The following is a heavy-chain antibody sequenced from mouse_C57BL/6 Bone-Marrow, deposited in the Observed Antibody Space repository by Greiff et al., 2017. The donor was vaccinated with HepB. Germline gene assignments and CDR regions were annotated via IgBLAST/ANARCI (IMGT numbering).Heavy chain of an antibody. CDR2: IDPNSGGT. J-gene: IGHJ4*01. CDR1: GYTFTSYC. V-gene: IGHV1-72*01. Sequence: VQLQQPGAELVKPGASVKLSCKASGYTFTSYCMHWVKQRPGRGLEWIGRIDPNSGGTTYTEKFKSKATLTVDKRSSTAYMQLSSLTSEDSAVYDWAGGGSNWHAMGYWGQGTSVTVSS. D-gene: IGHD4-1*01. CDR3: AGGGSNWHAMGY.